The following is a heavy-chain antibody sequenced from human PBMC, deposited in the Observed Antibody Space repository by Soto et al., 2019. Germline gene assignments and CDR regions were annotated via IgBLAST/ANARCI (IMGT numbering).Heavy chain of an antibody. CDR3: ASEGGYCKS. Sequence: SETLSLTCNVSGGSISSGSYYWSWIRQHPGKGLEWIGYIYHSGSTYYNPSLESRVTISLDTSKNQFSLKLSSVTAADTAVYYCASEGGYCKSWGQGTLVTVSS. CDR1: GGSISSGSYY. D-gene: IGHD2-15*01. J-gene: IGHJ4*02. V-gene: IGHV4-31*03. CDR2: IYHSGST.